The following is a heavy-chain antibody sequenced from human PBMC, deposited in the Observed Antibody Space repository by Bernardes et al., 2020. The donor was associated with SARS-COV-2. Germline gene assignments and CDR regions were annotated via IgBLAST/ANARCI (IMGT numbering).Heavy chain of an antibody. CDR3: ARRYSGYDMFNWFDS. CDR1: GASISSNNNY. CDR2: IYYTKTI. Sequence: SESLRLTCAVSGASISSNNNYWAWIPQSKGKELEWIRTIYYTKTIYYNPSLKSRVTISVDTSKNQLSLSLSTVTAADTAVYYCARRYSGYDMFNWFDSWGQGAHITVSS. V-gene: IGHV4-39*01. J-gene: IGHJ5*01. D-gene: IGHD5-12*01.